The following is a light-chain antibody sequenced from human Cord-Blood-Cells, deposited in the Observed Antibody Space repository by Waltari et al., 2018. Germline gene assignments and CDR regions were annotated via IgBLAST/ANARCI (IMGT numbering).Light chain of an antibody. CDR3: QQYGSSLMYT. CDR2: GAS. J-gene: IGKJ2*01. V-gene: IGKV3-20*01. CDR1: QSVSSSY. Sequence: EIVLTQSPGTLSLSPGESATLSCGASQSVSSSYLAWYQQKPGHAPRLLIYGASSWATGIPDRFSGSGSGTDFTLAISRLEPEDFAVYYCQQYGSSLMYTFGQGTKLESK.